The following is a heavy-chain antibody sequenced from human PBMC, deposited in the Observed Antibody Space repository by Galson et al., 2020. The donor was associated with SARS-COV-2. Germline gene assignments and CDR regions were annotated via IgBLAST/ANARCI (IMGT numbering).Heavy chain of an antibody. J-gene: IGHJ5*02. D-gene: IGHD3-22*01. CDR1: GYPFTSYD. V-gene: IGHV1-8*01. CDR3: ARVLYYYDSSGYFCWFDP. Sequence: ASVQVSCKASGYPFTSYDINWVRQAPGQGLEWMGWMNANSGNADYAQKFQGRVTMTRNTSINTAYMELSSLTSEDTATYYCARVLYYYDSSGYFCWFDPWGQGTLVTGSS. CDR2: MNANSGNA.